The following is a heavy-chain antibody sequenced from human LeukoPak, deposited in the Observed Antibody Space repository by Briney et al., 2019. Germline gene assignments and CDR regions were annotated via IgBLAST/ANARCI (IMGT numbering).Heavy chain of an antibody. CDR2: ISAYNGNT. CDR3: ARDHPRLVATIGQYFWYGMDV. V-gene: IGHV1-18*01. J-gene: IGHJ6*02. Sequence: ASVKVSCKASGYXFSSYGVSWVRQAPGQGLEWMGWISAYNGNTNYAQKFQGRVAMTTDTSTNTAYMELGSLRSDDTAVYYCARDHPRLVATIGQYFWYGMDVWGQGTTVTVSS. CDR1: GYXFSSYG. D-gene: IGHD5-12*01.